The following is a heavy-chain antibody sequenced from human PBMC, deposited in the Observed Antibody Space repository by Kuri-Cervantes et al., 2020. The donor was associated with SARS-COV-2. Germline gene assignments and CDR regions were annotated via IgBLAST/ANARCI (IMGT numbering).Heavy chain of an antibody. J-gene: IGHJ5*02. Sequence: GGSLRLSCAASGFTFSSYAMSWVRQAPGKGLEWVSGISAITSSTYYADSVKGRFTISRDNSKNTMYLQMNILRAEDTAVYYCAIPRNDYYDSSGPFLSWGQGTLVTVSS. CDR2: ISAITSST. V-gene: IGHV3-23*01. D-gene: IGHD3-22*01. CDR3: AIPRNDYYDSSGPFLS. CDR1: GFTFSSYA.